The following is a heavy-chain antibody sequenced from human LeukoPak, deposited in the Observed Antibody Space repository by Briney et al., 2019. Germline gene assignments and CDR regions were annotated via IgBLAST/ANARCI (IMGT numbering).Heavy chain of an antibody. CDR3: ARADDSSGYYRISIDY. J-gene: IGHJ4*02. D-gene: IGHD3-22*01. Sequence: GGSLRLSCAASGFTFSSYGMHWVRQAPGKGLEWVAVIWYDGSNKYYADSVKGQFTISRDNSKNTLYLQMNSLRAEGTAVYYCARADDSSGYYRISIDYWGQGTLVTVSS. CDR1: GFTFSSYG. V-gene: IGHV3-33*01. CDR2: IWYDGSNK.